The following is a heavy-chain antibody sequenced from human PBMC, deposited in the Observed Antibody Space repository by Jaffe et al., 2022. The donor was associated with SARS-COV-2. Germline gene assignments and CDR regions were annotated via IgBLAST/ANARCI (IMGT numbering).Heavy chain of an antibody. CDR1: GFSFDEYA. J-gene: IGHJ3*01. Sequence: EVQLVESGGGLVQPGRSLRLSCAASGFSFDEYAMHWVRQVPGKGLEWVSGISWKSGSIGYADSVKGRFTISRDDAKKSLYLQMNSLRAEDTALYYCAKARGGMRMIVVWKAFDAWGQGTMVTVSS. D-gene: IGHD3-22*01. V-gene: IGHV3-9*01. CDR2: ISWKSGSI. CDR3: AKARGGMRMIVVWKAFDA.